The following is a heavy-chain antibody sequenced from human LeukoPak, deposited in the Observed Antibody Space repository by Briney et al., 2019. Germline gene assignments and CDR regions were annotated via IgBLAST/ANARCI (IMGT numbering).Heavy chain of an antibody. CDR2: IYHSGST. D-gene: IGHD2-15*01. J-gene: IGHJ3*02. CDR3: ASSGHTPPGAFDI. Sequence: PSETLSLTCAVSGGSISSINWWIWVRQPPGKGLEWIGEIYHSGSTNYNPSLESRVTISVDKSKNQFSLRLSSVTAADTAVYYCASSGHTPPGAFDIWGQGTMVTVSS. CDR1: GGSISSINW. V-gene: IGHV4-4*02.